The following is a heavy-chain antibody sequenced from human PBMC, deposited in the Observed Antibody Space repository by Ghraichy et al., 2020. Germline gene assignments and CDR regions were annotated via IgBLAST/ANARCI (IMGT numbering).Heavy chain of an antibody. CDR1: GGSISSGSYY. CDR2: IYTSGST. J-gene: IGHJ6*03. Sequence: SETLSLTCTVSGGSISSGSYYWSWIRQPAGKGLEWIGRIYTSGSTNYNPSLKSRVTISVDTSKNQFSLKLSSVTAADTAVYYCARGIITMVRGVITLLSDYMDVWGKGTTVTVSS. D-gene: IGHD3-10*01. V-gene: IGHV4-61*02. CDR3: ARGIITMVRGVITLLSDYMDV.